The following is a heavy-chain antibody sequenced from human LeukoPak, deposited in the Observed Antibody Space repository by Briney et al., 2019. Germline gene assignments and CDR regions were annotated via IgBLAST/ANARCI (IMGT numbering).Heavy chain of an antibody. D-gene: IGHD3-10*01. CDR3: ARTRITMVRGVSYSSDY. CDR2: INPNSGGT. V-gene: IGHV1-2*04. Sequence: GASVKVSCKASGYTFTGYYMHWVRQAPGQGLEWMGWINPNSGGTNYAQKFQGWVTMTRDTSISTAYMELSRLRSDDTAVYYCARTRITMVRGVSYSSDYWGQGTLVTVSS. CDR1: GYTFTGYY. J-gene: IGHJ4*02.